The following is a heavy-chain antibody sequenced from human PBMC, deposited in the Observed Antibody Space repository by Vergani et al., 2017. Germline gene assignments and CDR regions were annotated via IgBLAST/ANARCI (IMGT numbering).Heavy chain of an antibody. CDR1: GGSFSGYY. CDR2: INHSGST. CDR3: ARGDYYDSSGYYYLDS. V-gene: IGHV4-34*01. J-gene: IGHJ4*02. D-gene: IGHD3-22*01. Sequence: QVQLQQWGAGLLKPSETLSLTCAVYGGSFSGYYWSWIRQPPGKGLEWIGEINHSGSTNYNPSLKSRVTISVDTSKNQFSLKLSYVTAADTAVYYCARGDYYDSSGYYYLDSWGQGTLVTVSS.